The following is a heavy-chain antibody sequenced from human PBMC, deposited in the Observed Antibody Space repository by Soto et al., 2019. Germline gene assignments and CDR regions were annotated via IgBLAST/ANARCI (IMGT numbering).Heavy chain of an antibody. CDR1: GFTFTGHY. V-gene: IGHV1-2*02. D-gene: IGHD6-13*01. CDR2: INPNSGGT. CDR3: ARAGIAAPRSGEYGMDV. J-gene: IGHJ6*02. Sequence: QVRLVQSGAEVKKPGASVKVSCKASGFTFTGHYMHWVRQAPGQGLEWMGWINPNSGGTKYGQKFQGRVTLTRETSTSTAYIELNSLTSDDTAVYYCARAGIAAPRSGEYGMDVWGQGTTVTVSS.